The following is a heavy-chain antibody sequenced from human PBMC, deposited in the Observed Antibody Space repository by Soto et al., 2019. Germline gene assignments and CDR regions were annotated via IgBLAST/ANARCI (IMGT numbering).Heavy chain of an antibody. V-gene: IGHV3-23*01. CDR1: GFTFCGNA. Sequence: PGGSLSLSCVASGFTFCGNAMCWVRQAPGQGLECVSGISPGGANTYYADSVKGRFTISRDDSKNTVYLQMNSLKVVDTAIYYCAKKVWGYYGFGGGQGTLVTVSS. CDR2: ISPGGANT. D-gene: IGHD3-10*01. CDR3: AKKVWGYYGFG. J-gene: IGHJ4*02.